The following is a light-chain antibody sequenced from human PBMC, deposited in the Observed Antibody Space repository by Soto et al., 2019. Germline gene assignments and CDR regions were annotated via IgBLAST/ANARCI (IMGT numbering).Light chain of an antibody. J-gene: IGKJ5*01. CDR2: DTS. CDR3: QQRSNWMIT. CDR1: QPVNSY. V-gene: IGKV3-11*01. Sequence: EIVLTQSPVTLSLSPLYIATLSFRASQPVNSYLNWYQQQPGQSPRLLMSDTSHRATGIPARFSGSGSGTDFTLTISSLEPEDFGVYYCQQRSNWMITFGQGTRLEI.